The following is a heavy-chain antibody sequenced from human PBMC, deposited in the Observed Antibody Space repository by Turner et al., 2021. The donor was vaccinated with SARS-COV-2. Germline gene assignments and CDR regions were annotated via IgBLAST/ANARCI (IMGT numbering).Heavy chain of an antibody. CDR2: ISYDGSNK. D-gene: IGHD2-21*02. CDR3: ARDHWGNVVVVTANHYYYGMDV. J-gene: IGHJ6*02. CDR1: GFTFSSYA. Sequence: QVQLVESGGGVVQPGRSLRLSCAASGFTFSSYAMHWVRQAPGKGLEWVAVISYDGSNKYYADCVKGRFTISRDNSKNTLYLQMNSLRAEDTAVYYCARDHWGNVVVVTANHYYYGMDVWGQGTTVTVSS. V-gene: IGHV3-30-3*01.